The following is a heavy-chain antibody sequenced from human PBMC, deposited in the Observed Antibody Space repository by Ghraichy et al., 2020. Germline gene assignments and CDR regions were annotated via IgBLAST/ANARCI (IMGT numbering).Heavy chain of an antibody. CDR1: GFTFSSYW. J-gene: IGHJ4*02. V-gene: IGHV3-7*01. Sequence: GESLNISCAASGFTFSSYWMSWVRQAPGKGLEWVANIKQDGSEKYYVDSVKGRFTISRDNAKNSLYLQMNSLRAEDTAVYYCARKRGSSSFDYWGQGTLVTVSS. CDR3: ARKRGSSSFDY. D-gene: IGHD1-26*01. CDR2: IKQDGSEK.